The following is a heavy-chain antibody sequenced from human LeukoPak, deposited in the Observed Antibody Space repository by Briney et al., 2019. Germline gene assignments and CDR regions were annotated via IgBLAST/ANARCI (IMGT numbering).Heavy chain of an antibody. CDR2: IYTSGST. CDR1: GGSISSYY. D-gene: IGHD3-22*01. J-gene: IGHJ5*02. Sequence: SETLSLTCTVSGGSISSYYWSWIRQPAGKGLEWIGRIYTSGSTNYNPSLKSRVTISVDTSKNQFSLKLSSVTAADTAVYYCARDSTYDSSGYYWFDPWGQGTLVTVSS. CDR3: ARDSTYDSSGYYWFDP. V-gene: IGHV4-4*07.